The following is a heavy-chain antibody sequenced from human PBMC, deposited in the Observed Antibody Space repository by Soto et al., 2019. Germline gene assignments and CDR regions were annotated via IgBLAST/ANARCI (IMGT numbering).Heavy chain of an antibody. CDR1: GYTFTTYY. V-gene: IGHV1-46*01. Sequence: QVQLVQSGAEVKRPGASVRISCKASGYTFTTYYIPWVRQAPGQGLEWMGIIDPSGGAPTYAQNFQGRITMTRDTSANLFYLTLISLRSDDTAVYYCARVPYDTTAYYAFCGQGTLVTVSS. J-gene: IGHJ4*02. CDR2: IDPSGGAP. CDR3: ARVPYDTTAYYAF. D-gene: IGHD3-22*01.